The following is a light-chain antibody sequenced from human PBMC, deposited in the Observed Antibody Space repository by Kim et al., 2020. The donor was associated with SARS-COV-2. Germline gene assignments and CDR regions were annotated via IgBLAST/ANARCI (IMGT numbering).Light chain of an antibody. CDR3: AAWDDSLNGPV. J-gene: IGLJ3*02. CDR2: SND. CDR1: SSNIESNT. V-gene: IGLV1-44*01. Sequence: ELTQPPSASGTPGQRVTISCSGGSSNIESNTVSWYQQLPGTAPKLLIYSNDQRPSGVPDRFSGSESGTSASLAISGLQSEDEAHYYCAAWDDSLNGPVFGGGTKLTVL.